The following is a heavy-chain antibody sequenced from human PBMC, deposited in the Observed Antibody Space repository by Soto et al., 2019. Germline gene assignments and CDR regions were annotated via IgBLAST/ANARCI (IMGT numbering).Heavy chain of an antibody. CDR3: ARDGRFFGASY. J-gene: IGHJ4*02. D-gene: IGHD3-3*01. CDR2: IYYSGST. V-gene: IGHV4-59*01. Sequence: TSETLSLTCTVSGGTISSWYWSWIRQPPGKGLEWIGDIYYSGSTNCNPSLKSRVTISVDTSKNQFSLKLSSVTAADTAVYYCARDGRFFGASYWGQGTQVTSPQ. CDR1: GGTISSWY.